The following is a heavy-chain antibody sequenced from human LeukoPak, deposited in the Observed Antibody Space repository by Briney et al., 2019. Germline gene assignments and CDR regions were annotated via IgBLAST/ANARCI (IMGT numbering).Heavy chain of an antibody. J-gene: IGHJ1*01. Sequence: ASVKVSCKASGYTFTSYGISWVRQAPGQGLEWMGWISAYNGNTNYAQKLQGRVTMTTDTSTSTAYMELRSLRSEDTAVYYCAREDSSGWSFSAEYFQHWGQGTLVTVSS. CDR3: AREDSSGWSFSAEYFQH. V-gene: IGHV1-18*01. D-gene: IGHD6-19*01. CDR1: GYTFTSYG. CDR2: ISAYNGNT.